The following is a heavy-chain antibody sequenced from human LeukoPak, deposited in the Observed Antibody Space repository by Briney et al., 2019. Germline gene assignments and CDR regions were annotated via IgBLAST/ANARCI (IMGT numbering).Heavy chain of an antibody. J-gene: IGHJ5*01. V-gene: IGHV3-23*01. Sequence: PGGSLRLSCAASGFTFSDYAMSWVRQAPGKGLEWVSAISASGGSTYYADSVKGRFTISRDNSKNTLYLQMNSLRAEDTAVYYCAKARPLDIVVVVTAYDSWGQGTLVTVSS. CDR2: ISASGGST. D-gene: IGHD2-15*01. CDR1: GFTFSDYA. CDR3: AKARPLDIVVVVTAYDS.